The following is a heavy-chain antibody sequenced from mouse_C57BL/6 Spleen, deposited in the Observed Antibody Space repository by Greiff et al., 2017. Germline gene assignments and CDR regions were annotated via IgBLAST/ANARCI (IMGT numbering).Heavy chain of an antibody. CDR1: GYTFTSYW. V-gene: IGHV1-5*01. J-gene: IGHJ3*01. Sequence: EVQLQESGTVLARPGASVKMSCKTSGYTFTSYWMHWVKQRPGQGLEWIGAIYPGNSDTSYNQKFKGKAKLPAVTSASTAYMELSSLTNEDSAVYYCTRRDYGSSYNWFAYWGQGTLVTVSA. D-gene: IGHD1-1*01. CDR3: TRRDYGSSYNWFAY. CDR2: IYPGNSDT.